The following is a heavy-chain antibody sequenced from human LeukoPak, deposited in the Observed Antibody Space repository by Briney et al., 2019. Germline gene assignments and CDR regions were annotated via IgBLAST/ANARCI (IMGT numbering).Heavy chain of an antibody. CDR3: ARTHCSGGSCYRGFDY. D-gene: IGHD2-15*01. V-gene: IGHV1-46*01. CDR2: INPLGGST. CDR1: GYPFTNYY. Sequence: ASVKVSCKASGYPFTNYYMHWVRQAPGQGLDWMGIINPLGGSTTYAQKFQGRVTMTRDTSSGTVYMELSSLRSEDTALYYCARTHCSGGSCYRGFDYWGQGTLVTVSS. J-gene: IGHJ4*02.